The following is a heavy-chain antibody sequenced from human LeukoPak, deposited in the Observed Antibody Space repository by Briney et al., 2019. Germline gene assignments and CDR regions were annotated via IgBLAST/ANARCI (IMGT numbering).Heavy chain of an antibody. CDR2: FDTGFGT. CDR1: GFTFSTAS. Sequence: GGSLRLSCAASGFTFSTASLHWVRQAPGRGLEWVSAFDTGFGTYYPDSLKGRFTISRDDSKDTLFLQMNSLRAEDTAVYYCARSSGWWSLDYWGQGTLVTVSS. D-gene: IGHD6-19*01. J-gene: IGHJ4*02. V-gene: IGHV3-23*01. CDR3: ARSSGWWSLDY.